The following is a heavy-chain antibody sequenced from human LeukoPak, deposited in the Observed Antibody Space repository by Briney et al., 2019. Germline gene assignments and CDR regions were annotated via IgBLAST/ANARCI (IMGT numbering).Heavy chain of an antibody. J-gene: IGHJ4*02. V-gene: IGHV3-48*04. CDR2: ISSSGSTT. CDR3: ALGWYAIDY. CDR1: GFTFSSYS. Sequence: PGGSLRLSCAASGFTFSSYSMNWVRQAPGKGLELVSYISSSGSTTYYAGSVKGRFTISRDNARNLVYLEMSSLRAEDTALYYCALGWYAIDYWGQGTLVTVSS. D-gene: IGHD6-19*01.